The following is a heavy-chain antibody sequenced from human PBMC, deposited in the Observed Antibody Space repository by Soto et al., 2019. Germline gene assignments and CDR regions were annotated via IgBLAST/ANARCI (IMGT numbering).Heavy chain of an antibody. CDR2: IYYTGTT. CDR1: GGSISSYY. J-gene: IGHJ6*02. CDR3: ARDLDSITMVRGVMNYGMDV. Sequence: SETLSLTCTVSGGSISSYYWSWIRQPPGKGLEWIGYIYYTGTTNYNPSLKSRVTISVDTSKNQFSLKLSSVTAADTAVYYCARDLDSITMVRGVMNYGMDVWGQGTTVTVS. V-gene: IGHV4-59*12. D-gene: IGHD3-10*01.